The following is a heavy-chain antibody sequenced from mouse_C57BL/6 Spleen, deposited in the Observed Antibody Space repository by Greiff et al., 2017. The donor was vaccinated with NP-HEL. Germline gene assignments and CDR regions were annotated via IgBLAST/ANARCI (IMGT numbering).Heavy chain of an antibody. CDR2: IDPSDSYT. D-gene: IGHD1-1*01. CDR3: ARSHYYGSSYLAWFAY. CDR1: GYTFTSYW. V-gene: IGHV1-69*01. Sequence: QVQLQQSGAELVMPGASVKLSCKASGYTFTSYWMHWVKQRPGQGLEWIGEIDPSDSYTNYNQKFKGKSTLTVDKSSSTAYMQLSSLTSEDSAVYYCARSHYYGSSYLAWFAYWGQGTLVTVSA. J-gene: IGHJ3*01.